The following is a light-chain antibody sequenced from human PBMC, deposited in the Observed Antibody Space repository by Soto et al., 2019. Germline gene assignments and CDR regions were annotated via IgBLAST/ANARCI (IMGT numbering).Light chain of an antibody. CDR2: NNN. V-gene: IGLV1-44*01. Sequence: QSVLTQPPSASGTPGQRVTISCSGSSSNIGSHSVNWYQQLPGTAPKLLIFNNNQWPSAVPARLSGSKSGTTASLAISGRQSEDEADYYCTTWDDSLEGPVFGGGTKLTVL. J-gene: IGLJ2*01. CDR3: TTWDDSLEGPV. CDR1: SSNIGSHS.